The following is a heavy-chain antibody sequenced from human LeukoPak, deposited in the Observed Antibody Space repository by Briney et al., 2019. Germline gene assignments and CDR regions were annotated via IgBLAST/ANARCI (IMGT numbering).Heavy chain of an antibody. Sequence: PGGSLRLSCAASGFTFSSYSMNWVRQAPGKGLEWVSSISSTSSYIYYADSVKGRFTISRDNAKNSLYLQMNSLRAEDTAVYYCARDLSGGYDYWGQGTLVTVSS. CDR3: ARDLSGGYDY. D-gene: IGHD2-8*02. CDR2: ISSTSSYI. V-gene: IGHV3-21*01. CDR1: GFTFSSYS. J-gene: IGHJ4*02.